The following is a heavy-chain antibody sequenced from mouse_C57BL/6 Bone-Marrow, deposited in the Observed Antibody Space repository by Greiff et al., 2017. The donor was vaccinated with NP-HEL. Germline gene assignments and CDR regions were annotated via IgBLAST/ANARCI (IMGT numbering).Heavy chain of an antibody. Sequence: QVQLQQPGAELVRPGTSVKLSCKASGYTFTSYWMHWVKQRPGQGLEWIGVIDPSDSYTNYNQKFKGKATLTVDTSSSTAYMQLSSLTSEDSAVYYCARGRGYDWGQGTTRTVSS. CDR1: GYTFTSYW. V-gene: IGHV1-59*01. CDR2: IDPSDSYT. J-gene: IGHJ2*01. D-gene: IGHD2-2*01. CDR3: ARGRGYD.